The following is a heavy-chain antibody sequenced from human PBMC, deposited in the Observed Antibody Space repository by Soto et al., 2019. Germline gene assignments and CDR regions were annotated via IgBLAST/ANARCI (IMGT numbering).Heavy chain of an antibody. CDR3: ARQSSNGWSPSNLLANWFDP. J-gene: IGHJ5*02. Sequence: SETLSLTCTVSGGSISSSSYYWGWIRQPPGKGLEWIGSIYYSGSTYYNPSLKSRVTISVDTSKNHFSLKLSSVTAADTAVYYCARQSSNGWSPSNLLANWFDPWGQGTLVTVSS. D-gene: IGHD6-19*01. CDR2: IYYSGST. CDR1: GGSISSSSYY. V-gene: IGHV4-39*01.